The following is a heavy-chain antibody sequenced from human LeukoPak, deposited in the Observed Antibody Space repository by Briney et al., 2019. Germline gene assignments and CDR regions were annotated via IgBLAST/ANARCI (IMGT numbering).Heavy chain of an antibody. Sequence: GGSLRLSCAASGFTFSSYWMHWVRQAPGKGLVWVSRINADGSSTSYADSVKGRFTISRDNAKNTLYLQMNSLRAEDTAVYYCARESGIAAALDLWGQGTLVTVSS. D-gene: IGHD6-13*01. CDR3: ARESGIAAALDL. CDR2: INADGSST. J-gene: IGHJ5*02. V-gene: IGHV3-74*01. CDR1: GFTFSSYW.